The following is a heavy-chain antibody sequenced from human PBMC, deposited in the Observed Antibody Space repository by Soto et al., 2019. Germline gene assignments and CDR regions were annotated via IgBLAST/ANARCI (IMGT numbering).Heavy chain of an antibody. D-gene: IGHD3-10*01. V-gene: IGHV3-30-3*01. Sequence: PGGSLRLSCAASGFTFSSYAMHWVRQAPGKGLEWVAVISYDGSNKYYADSVKGRFTISRDNSKNTLYLQMNSLRAEDTAVYYCARDEKGSGMDVWGQGTTVTVSS. CDR2: ISYDGSNK. CDR3: ARDEKGSGMDV. J-gene: IGHJ6*02. CDR1: GFTFSSYA.